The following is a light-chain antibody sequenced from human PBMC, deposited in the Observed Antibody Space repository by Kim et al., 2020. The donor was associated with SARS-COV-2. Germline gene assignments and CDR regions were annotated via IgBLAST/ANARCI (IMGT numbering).Light chain of an antibody. J-gene: IGLJ2*01. CDR2: GKN. CDR3: NSRDSSGKNVV. V-gene: IGLV3-19*01. CDR1: SLRSYY. Sequence: ALGQTVRFTCQGGSLRSYYASWYQKKPGQAPVLVIYGKNNRPSGIPDRFSGSSSGNTASLTITGAQAEDEADYYCNSRDSSGKNVVFGGGTKLTVL.